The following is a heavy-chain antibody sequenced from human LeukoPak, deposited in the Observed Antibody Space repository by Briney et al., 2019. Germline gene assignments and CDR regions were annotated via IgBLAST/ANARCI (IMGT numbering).Heavy chain of an antibody. D-gene: IGHD3-22*01. CDR2: INPNSGGT. Sequence: ASVKVSCEASGSTFTDYYMHWVRQAPGQGLEWMGWINPNSGGTNYAQKFQGRVTMTRDTSISTAYMELSRLRSDDTAVYYCARASYYYDSSGYPGYYFDYWGQGTLVTVSS. J-gene: IGHJ4*02. V-gene: IGHV1-2*02. CDR1: GSTFTDYY. CDR3: ARASYYYDSSGYPGYYFDY.